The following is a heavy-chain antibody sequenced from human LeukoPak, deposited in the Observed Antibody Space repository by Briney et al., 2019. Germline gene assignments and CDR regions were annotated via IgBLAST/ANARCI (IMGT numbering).Heavy chain of an antibody. J-gene: IGHJ5*02. Sequence: PGGSLRLSCAASGFTFSSYAMSWVRQAPGKGLEWVSAISGSGGSTYYADSVKGRFTISRDNSKNTLYLQMNSLRAEDTAIYYCAKDLGTGGLWLNWFDPWGQGTLVTVSS. D-gene: IGHD6-19*01. CDR3: AKDLGTGGLWLNWFDP. CDR1: GFTFSSYA. CDR2: ISGSGGST. V-gene: IGHV3-23*01.